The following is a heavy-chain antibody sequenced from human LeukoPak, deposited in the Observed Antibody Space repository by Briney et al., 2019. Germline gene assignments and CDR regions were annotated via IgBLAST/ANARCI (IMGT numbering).Heavy chain of an antibody. CDR3: ARERYYDSSGYRP. J-gene: IGHJ5*02. Sequence: GGSLRLSCAASGFTSSDYYMSWIRQAPGKGLEWVSYISSSGSTIYYADSVKGRFTISRDNAKNSLYLQMNSLRAEDTAMYYCARERYYDSSGYRPWGQGTLVTVSS. CDR1: GFTSSDYY. V-gene: IGHV3-11*04. CDR2: ISSSGSTI. D-gene: IGHD3-22*01.